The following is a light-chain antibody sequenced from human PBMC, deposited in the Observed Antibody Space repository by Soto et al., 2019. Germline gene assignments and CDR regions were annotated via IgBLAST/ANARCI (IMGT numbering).Light chain of an antibody. Sequence: DIQLTQSPSFLSTSVGDRVTITCRDSQGISSYLAWYQQKPGKAPKLLIYGASTLQSGVPSRFCGSESGAEFTLTISSLQPEDFATYYCQQLHSYPITCGQGTRLEIK. CDR1: QGISSY. CDR2: GAS. J-gene: IGKJ5*01. V-gene: IGKV1-9*01. CDR3: QQLHSYPIT.